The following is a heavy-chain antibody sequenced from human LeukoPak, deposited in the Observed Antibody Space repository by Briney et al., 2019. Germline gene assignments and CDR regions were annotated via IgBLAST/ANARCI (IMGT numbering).Heavy chain of an antibody. CDR1: GFTFTTFW. V-gene: IGHV3-74*01. Sequence: GGSLRLSCATSGFTFTTFWMHWVRQAPGKGLVWVSRINHDGSSTNYADSVKGRFTISRDNAKNTVYLQMNSLRAEDTAVYYCAEWGSDFNYWGQGTLVTVSS. D-gene: IGHD3-16*01. CDR2: INHDGSST. J-gene: IGHJ4*02. CDR3: AEWGSDFNY.